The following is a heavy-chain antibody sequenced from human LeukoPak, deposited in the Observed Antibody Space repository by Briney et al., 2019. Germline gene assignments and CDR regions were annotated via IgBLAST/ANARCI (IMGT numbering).Heavy chain of an antibody. D-gene: IGHD6-19*01. V-gene: IGHV3-33*01. J-gene: IGHJ4*02. CDR3: ARVVGIAVAGIEY. CDR1: GFTFSSYG. Sequence: GGSLRLSCAASGFTFSSYGMHWVRQAPGKGLEWVAVIWYDGSNKYYADSVKGRFTISRDNSKNTLYLQMNSLRAEDTAVYYCARVVGIAVAGIEYWGQGTLVTVSS. CDR2: IWYDGSNK.